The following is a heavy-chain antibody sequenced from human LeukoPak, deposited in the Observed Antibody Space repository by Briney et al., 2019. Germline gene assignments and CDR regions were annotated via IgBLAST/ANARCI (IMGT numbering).Heavy chain of an antibody. CDR2: IKSKTDGGTT. V-gene: IGHV3-15*01. Sequence: GGSLRLSCAASGFTFSNAWMSWVRQAPGKGLEWVGRIKSKTDGGTTDYAAPVKGRFTISRNDSKNTLYLQMNSLKTEDTAVYYCTTRGGSFSIFDYWGQGTLVTVSS. J-gene: IGHJ4*02. CDR1: GFTFSNAW. CDR3: TTRGGSFSIFDY. D-gene: IGHD1-26*01.